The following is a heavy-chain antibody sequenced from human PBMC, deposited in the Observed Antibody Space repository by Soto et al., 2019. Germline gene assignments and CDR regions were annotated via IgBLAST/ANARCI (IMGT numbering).Heavy chain of an antibody. V-gene: IGHV4-30-2*01. CDR3: AITYYYDSKGFMFAP. D-gene: IGHD3-22*01. CDR1: DASTCRGACS. Sequence: GVWDASTCRGACSGRRMRQEAGKGLEWIGYIYHSGSTYYNPSLKSRVTISVDRSNNQLSLKLSSAPAGDTAVSYCAITYYYDSKGFMFAPWAQGTPVTVS. J-gene: IGHJ5*02. CDR2: IYHSGST.